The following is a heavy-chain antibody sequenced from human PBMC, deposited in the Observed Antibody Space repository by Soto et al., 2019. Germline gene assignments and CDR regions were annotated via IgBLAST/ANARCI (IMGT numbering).Heavy chain of an antibody. Sequence: EVQLVESGGGLVKPGGSLRLSCAASGFTFSSYSMNWVRQAPGKGLEWVSAISSSSSYIYYADSVKGRFTISRDNAKNSLYLQMNSLRAEDTAVYYCARSPTPNGFDPWGQGTLVTVSS. CDR2: ISSSSSYI. CDR3: ARSPTPNGFDP. CDR1: GFTFSSYS. J-gene: IGHJ5*02. V-gene: IGHV3-21*01.